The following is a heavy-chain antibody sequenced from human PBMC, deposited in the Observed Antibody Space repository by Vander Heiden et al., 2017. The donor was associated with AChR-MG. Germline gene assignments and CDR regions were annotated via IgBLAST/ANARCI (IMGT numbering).Heavy chain of an antibody. Sequence: QVQLQESGPGLVKPSETLSLTCTVSGCHISTSTHRWAWIRQSPGKGLEWLASVYYTGTTYYNPSLKGRVTISSDTSKNQFSMKLRSVTAADTAVYFCARRHHYGSGSYKNWFDPWGQGALVTVSS. J-gene: IGHJ5*02. D-gene: IGHD3-10*01. V-gene: IGHV4-39*01. CDR3: ARRHHYGSGSYKNWFDP. CDR2: VYYTGTT. CDR1: GCHISTSTHR.